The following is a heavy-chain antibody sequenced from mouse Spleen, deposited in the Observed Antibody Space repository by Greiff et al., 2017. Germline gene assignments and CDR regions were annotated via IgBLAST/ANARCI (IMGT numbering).Heavy chain of an antibody. Sequence: EVQGVESGPELVKPGASVKISCKASGYSFTGYYMNWVKQSPEKSLEWIGEINPSTGGTTYNQKFKAKATLTVDKSSSTAYMQLKSLTSEDSAVYYCATLLSRAMDYWGQGTSVTVSS. CDR2: INPSTGGT. CDR3: ATLLSRAMDY. D-gene: IGHD2-10*01. CDR1: GYSFTGYY. J-gene: IGHJ4*01. V-gene: IGHV1-42*01.